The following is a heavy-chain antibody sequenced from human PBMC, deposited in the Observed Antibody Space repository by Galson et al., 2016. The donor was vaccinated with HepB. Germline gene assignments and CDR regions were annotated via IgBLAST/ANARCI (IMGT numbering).Heavy chain of an antibody. Sequence: SETLSLTCTVSGGSISTYYWTWIRQSPGKGLEWIGYIYYGVSTNYNPSLKSRVTMSVDTSKNQFSLKLSAVTAADTAVYYCARGANDAFDFWGQGTMVAVSS. J-gene: IGHJ3*01. CDR3: ARGANDAFDF. CDR2: IYYGVST. V-gene: IGHV4-59*12. CDR1: GGSISTYY.